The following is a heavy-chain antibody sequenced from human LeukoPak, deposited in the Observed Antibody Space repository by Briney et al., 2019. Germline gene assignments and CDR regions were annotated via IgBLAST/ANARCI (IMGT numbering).Heavy chain of an antibody. V-gene: IGHV3-21*04. CDR1: GFTFSIYS. CDR2: ISDRSNYI. J-gene: IGHJ6*02. CDR3: AKDYYDSSGYLPEAYYGMDV. D-gene: IGHD3-22*01. Sequence: GGSLRLSCAASGFTFSIYSMNWVRQAPGKGLEWVSHISDRSNYIFYRDSVKGRFTISRDNAKNSLYLQMNSLRAEDTALYYCAKDYYDSSGYLPEAYYGMDVWGQGTTVTVSS.